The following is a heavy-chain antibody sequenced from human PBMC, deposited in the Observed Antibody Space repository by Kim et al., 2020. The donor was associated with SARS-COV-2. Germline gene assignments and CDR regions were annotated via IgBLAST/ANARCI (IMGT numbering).Heavy chain of an antibody. Sequence: GGSLRLSCAASGFTFSSYAMHWVRQAPGKGLEWVAVISYDGSNKYYADSVKGRFTISRDNSKNTLYLQMNSLRAEDTAVYYCARGLHDYSNPPAIYYYYYYMDVWGKGTTVTVSS. CDR2: ISYDGSNK. CDR3: ARGLHDYSNPPAIYYYYYYMDV. D-gene: IGHD4-4*01. V-gene: IGHV3-30*04. J-gene: IGHJ6*03. CDR1: GFTFSSYA.